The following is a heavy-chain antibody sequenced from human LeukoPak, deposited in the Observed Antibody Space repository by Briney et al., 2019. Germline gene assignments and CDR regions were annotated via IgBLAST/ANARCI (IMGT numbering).Heavy chain of an antibody. J-gene: IGHJ6*03. Sequence: PGGSLRLSCAASGFTFSRYSMNWVRQAPGKGLEWVASISSTSTFIYSADSVKGRFTISRDTAKNSLFLQMNSLRAEDTAIYYCARDYFDSSDYPRTYYYYYVDVWGKGTTVTVSS. D-gene: IGHD3-22*01. CDR2: ISSTSTFI. CDR1: GFTFSRYS. V-gene: IGHV3-21*01. CDR3: ARDYFDSSDYPRTYYYYYVDV.